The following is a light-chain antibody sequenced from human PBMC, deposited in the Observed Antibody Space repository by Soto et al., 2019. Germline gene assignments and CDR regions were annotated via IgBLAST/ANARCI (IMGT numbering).Light chain of an antibody. CDR3: SAYAGSNNFV. CDR1: SSDVGGYDY. CDR2: EVT. V-gene: IGLV2-8*01. J-gene: IGLJ1*01. Sequence: LTQPPSASGSPGQSVTISCTGTSSDVGGYDYVSWYQQHPGKAPKLMIYEVTIRPSGVSDRFSGSKSGNTASLTVSGLQAEDEADYYCSAYAGSNNFVFGSGTKVTVL.